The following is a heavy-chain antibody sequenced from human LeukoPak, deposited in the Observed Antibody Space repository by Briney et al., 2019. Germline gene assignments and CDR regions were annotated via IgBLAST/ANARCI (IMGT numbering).Heavy chain of an antibody. CDR2: INPSGGST. CDR3: AREWGYYDFWSGYWYNWFDP. Sequence: ASVKVSCKASGYTFTSYYMHWVRQAPGQGLEWMGIINPSGGSTSYAQKFQGRVTMTTDTSTSTAYMELRSLRSDDTAVYYCAREWGYYDFWSGYWYNWFDPWGQGTLVTVSS. CDR1: GYTFTSYY. D-gene: IGHD3-3*01. V-gene: IGHV1-46*01. J-gene: IGHJ5*02.